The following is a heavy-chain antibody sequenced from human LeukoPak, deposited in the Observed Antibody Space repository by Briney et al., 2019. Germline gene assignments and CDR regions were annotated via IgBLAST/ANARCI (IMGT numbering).Heavy chain of an antibody. J-gene: IGHJ4*02. CDR2: IYYSGST. CDR3: ARAPPPIDYFDY. V-gene: IGHV4-59*01. D-gene: IGHD3-22*01. CDR1: GGSISSYY. Sequence: PSETPSLTCTVSGGSISSYYWSWIRQPPGKGLEWIGYIYYSGSTNYNPSLKSRVTISVDASKNQFSLKLSSVTAADTAVYYCARAPPPIDYFDYWGQGTLVTVSS.